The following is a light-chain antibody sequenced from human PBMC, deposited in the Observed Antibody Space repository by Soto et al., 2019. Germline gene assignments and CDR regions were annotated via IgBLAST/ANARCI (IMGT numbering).Light chain of an antibody. CDR1: RSVSSN. V-gene: IGKV3-15*01. CDR2: AAS. CDR3: HQNIMWPPDT. J-gene: IGKJ2*01. Sequence: IVLTQSPITLSLSPGETATLSCRASRSVSSNLAWYQHRPGQAPRLLIYAASARATGVPARFSGSGSGTYYILTISSLQSEDSAVYYCHQNIMWPPDTFGQVTKLEIK.